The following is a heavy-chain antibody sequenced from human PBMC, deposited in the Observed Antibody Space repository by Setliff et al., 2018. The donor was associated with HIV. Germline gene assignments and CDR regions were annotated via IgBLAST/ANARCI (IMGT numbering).Heavy chain of an antibody. CDR2: VSHTGNT. CDR1: GDSINTHY. J-gene: IGHJ4*02. Sequence: SETLSLTCTVSGDSINTHYWSWIRQPPGKGLEWIGYVSHTGNTNSNPSLKSRVTISVDTSNNEFSLRLRSVTAADTAIYYCARSTVGVGATFPWGRGTLVTVSS. CDR3: ARSTVGVGATFP. V-gene: IGHV4-59*11. D-gene: IGHD1-26*01.